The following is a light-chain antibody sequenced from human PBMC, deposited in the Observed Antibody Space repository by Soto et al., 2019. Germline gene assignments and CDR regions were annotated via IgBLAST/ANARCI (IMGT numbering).Light chain of an antibody. V-gene: IGKV3-20*01. CDR3: QQYGSSPLT. Sequence: EIVLTQSPGTLSLSPGERGTLSCRASQSVGSSYLAWYQHKPGQAPRLLIYDASSRATGIPDRFSGSGSGTDFTLTISRLESEDFAVYYCQQYGSSPLTFGGGTKVEIK. CDR1: QSVGSSY. J-gene: IGKJ4*01. CDR2: DAS.